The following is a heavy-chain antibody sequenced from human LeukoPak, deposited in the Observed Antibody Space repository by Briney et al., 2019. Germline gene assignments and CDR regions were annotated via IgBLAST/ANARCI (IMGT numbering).Heavy chain of an antibody. CDR1: GGSISSSSYY. J-gene: IGHJ4*02. CDR2: IYYNGST. V-gene: IGHV4-39*01. CDR3: ARHGRLEYYFDY. Sequence: SETLSLTCTVSGGSISSSSYYRGWIRQSPGKGLEWIGSIYYNGSTYYNPSLKSRVTISVDTSKNQFSLRLTSVTAADTAVYYCARHGRLEYYFDYWGQGTLVTVSS.